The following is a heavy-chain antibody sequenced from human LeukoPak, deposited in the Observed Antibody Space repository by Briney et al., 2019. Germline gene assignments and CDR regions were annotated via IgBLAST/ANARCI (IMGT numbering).Heavy chain of an antibody. D-gene: IGHD1-26*01. CDR1: GFTFSSYS. CDR3: APSGSYDY. J-gene: IGHJ4*02. CDR2: ISSSSSYI. V-gene: IGHV3-21*01. Sequence: PGGSLRLSCAASGFTFSSYSMNWVRQAPGKGLEWVSSISSSSSYIYYAGSVKGRFTISRDNAKNSLYLQMNSLRAEDTAVYYCAPSGSYDYWGQGTLVTVSS.